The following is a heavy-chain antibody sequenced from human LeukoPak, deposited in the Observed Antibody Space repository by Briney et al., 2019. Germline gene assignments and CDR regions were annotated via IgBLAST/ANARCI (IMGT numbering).Heavy chain of an antibody. D-gene: IGHD5-12*01. CDR1: GFTSSTSW. Sequence: AGGSLRLSCAASGFTSSTSWMSWVRQVPGEGLEWVANIKKDGSETYYVDSVKGRFTISRDNAKNSLYLQMNSLRAEDTAMYYCARGRYSGTTYYFDYWGQGTLVTVSS. CDR3: ARGRYSGTTYYFDY. J-gene: IGHJ4*02. V-gene: IGHV3-7*03. CDR2: IKKDGSET.